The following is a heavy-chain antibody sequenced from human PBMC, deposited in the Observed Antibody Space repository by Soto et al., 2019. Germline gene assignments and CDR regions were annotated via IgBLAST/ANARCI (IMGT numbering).Heavy chain of an antibody. CDR3: ARDRRLGLAAAGTLFDP. V-gene: IGHV3-23*01. Sequence: EVQLLESGGGLVQPGGSLRLSCAASGFTFSSYAMSWVRQAPGKGLEWVSAISGSGGSTYYADSVKGRFTISRDNSKNTLYLQMNSVRAEDTAVYYCARDRRLGLAAAGTLFDPWGQGTLVTVSS. CDR2: ISGSGGST. J-gene: IGHJ5*02. D-gene: IGHD6-13*01. CDR1: GFTFSSYA.